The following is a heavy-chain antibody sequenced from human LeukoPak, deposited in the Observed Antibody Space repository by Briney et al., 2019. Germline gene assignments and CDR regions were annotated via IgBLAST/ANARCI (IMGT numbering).Heavy chain of an antibody. CDR3: ARGPHCSGGSCYSPAFDY. V-gene: IGHV4-34*01. J-gene: IGHJ4*02. CDR1: GGSFSGYY. Sequence: SETLSLTCAVYGGSFSGYYWSWIRQPPGKGLEWIGEINHGGSTNYNPSLKSRVTMSVDTSKNQVSLKVTSVTAADTAVYYCARGPHCSGGSCYSPAFDYWGQGTLVSVSS. CDR2: INHGGST. D-gene: IGHD2-15*01.